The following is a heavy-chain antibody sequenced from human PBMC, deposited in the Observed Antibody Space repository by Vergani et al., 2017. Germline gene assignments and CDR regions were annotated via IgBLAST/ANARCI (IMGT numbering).Heavy chain of an antibody. CDR1: EFTFDDYA. D-gene: IGHD2-2*03. J-gene: IGHJ4*02. V-gene: IGHV3-9*01. CDR2: ISWNSGSI. CDR3: AKARGTLGGYYYFDY. Sequence: EVQLVESGGGLVQPGRSLRLSCAASEFTFDDYAMHWVRQAPGKGLEWVSGISWNSGSIGYADSVKGRFTISRDNAKNSLYLQMNSLRAEDTALYYCAKARGTLGGYYYFDYWGQGTLVTVSS.